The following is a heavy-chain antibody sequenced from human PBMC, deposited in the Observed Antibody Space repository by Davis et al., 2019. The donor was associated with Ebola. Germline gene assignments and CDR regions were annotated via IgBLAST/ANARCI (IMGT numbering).Heavy chain of an antibody. D-gene: IGHD3-3*01. CDR2: INHSGST. J-gene: IGHJ3*02. CDR3: ARGGLRFLVDAFDI. V-gene: IGHV4-34*01. Sequence: PGGSLRLSCAVYGGSFSGYYWSWIRQPPGKGLEWIGEINHSGSTNYNPSLKSRVTISVDTSKNQFSLKLSSVTAADTAVYYCARGGLRFLVDAFDIWGQGTMVTVSS. CDR1: GGSFSGYY.